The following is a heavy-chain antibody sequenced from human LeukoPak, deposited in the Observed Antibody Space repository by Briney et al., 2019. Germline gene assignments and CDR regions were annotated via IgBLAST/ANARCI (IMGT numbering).Heavy chain of an antibody. Sequence: SETLSLTCAVYGGSFSGYYWSWIRQPPGKGLEWIGEINHSGSTNYNPSLKSRVTMSVDTSKNQFSLKLSSVTAADTAVYYCARDLGYYGSGSFNWFDPWGQGTLVTVSS. V-gene: IGHV4-34*01. CDR1: GGSFSGYY. D-gene: IGHD3-10*01. J-gene: IGHJ5*02. CDR2: INHSGST. CDR3: ARDLGYYGSGSFNWFDP.